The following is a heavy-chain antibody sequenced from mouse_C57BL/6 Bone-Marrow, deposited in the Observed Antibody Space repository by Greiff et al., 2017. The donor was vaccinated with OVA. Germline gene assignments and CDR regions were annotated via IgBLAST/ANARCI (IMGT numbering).Heavy chain of an antibody. D-gene: IGHD2-4*01. J-gene: IGHJ4*01. CDR2: IWSGGST. Sequence: VMLVESGPGLVQPSQSLSITCTVSGFSLTSYGVHWVRQPPGKGLEWLGVIWSGGSTDYNAAFISRLSINKDNSKSQVFFKMNSLQADDTAIYYCAKMWPSYYDAGLDYWGQGTSVTVSS. CDR3: AKMWPSYYDAGLDY. CDR1: GFSLTSYG. V-gene: IGHV2-4*01.